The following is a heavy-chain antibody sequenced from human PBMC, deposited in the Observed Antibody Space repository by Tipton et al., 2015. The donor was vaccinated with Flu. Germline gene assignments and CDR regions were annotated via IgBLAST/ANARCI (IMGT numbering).Heavy chain of an antibody. CDR1: GFTFSSYW. CDR2: INSDGSST. Sequence: SLRLSCAASGFTFSSYWMHWVRQAPGKGLVWVSRINSDGSSTSYADSVKGRFTISRDNAKNTLYLQMNSLRAEDTAVYYCARGCSYGPDYWYFDLWGRGTLVTVSS. V-gene: IGHV3-74*01. D-gene: IGHD5-18*01. CDR3: ARGCSYGPDYWYFDL. J-gene: IGHJ2*01.